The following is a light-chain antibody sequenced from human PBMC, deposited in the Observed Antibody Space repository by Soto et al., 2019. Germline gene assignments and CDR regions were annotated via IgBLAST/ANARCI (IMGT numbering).Light chain of an antibody. CDR1: QSVSNNY. Sequence: EIVLTQSPGTLSLSPGERATLSCRASQSVSNNYLAWYQQKPGQAPRLLIYGASNRATGIPDRFSGSGSGTDFTLTISSLQPEDVATYYCQKYNSAWTFGQGTKVDIK. CDR2: GAS. V-gene: IGKV3-20*01. J-gene: IGKJ1*01. CDR3: QKYNSAWT.